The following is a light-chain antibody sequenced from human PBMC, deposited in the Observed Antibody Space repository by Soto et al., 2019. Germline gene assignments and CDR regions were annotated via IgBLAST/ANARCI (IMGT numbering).Light chain of an antibody. CDR1: SSDVGGYNY. CDR3: SSYTSSSTYVV. V-gene: IGLV2-14*03. Sequence: QSVLTQPASVSGSPGQSITISCTGTSSDVGGYNYVSWYQQHPGKAPQLIIYDVANRPSGVSNRFSGSKSGNTASLTISGLQAEDEDDYYCSSYTSSSTYVVFGGGTKLTVL. CDR2: DVA. J-gene: IGLJ2*01.